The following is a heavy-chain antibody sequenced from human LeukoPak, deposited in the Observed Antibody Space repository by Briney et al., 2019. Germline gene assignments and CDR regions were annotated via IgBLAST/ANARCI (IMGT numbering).Heavy chain of an antibody. Sequence: SETLSLAYTVSGVSISSGSYYWSWIRQPAGKGLEWIGRIYSRGTTYNPSLKSRVTMSADTSRNHVSLTLNSVTAADTAVYYCARDSGTTGEVKFDPWGQGTLVTVSS. CDR1: GVSISSGSYY. CDR2: IYSRGT. V-gene: IGHV4-61*02. CDR3: ARDSGTTGEVKFDP. J-gene: IGHJ5*02. D-gene: IGHD3-10*01.